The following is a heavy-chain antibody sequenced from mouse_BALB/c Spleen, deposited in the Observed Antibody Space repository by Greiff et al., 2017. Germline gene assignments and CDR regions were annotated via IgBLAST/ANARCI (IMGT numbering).Heavy chain of an antibody. CDR1: GFTFSSYT. Sequence: EVKLMESGGGLVKPGGSLKLSCAASGFTFSSYTMSWVRQTPEKRLEWVATISSGGSYTYYPDSVKGRFTISRDNAKNTLYLQMSSLKSEDTAMYYCTRDGEYWGQGTTLTVSS. J-gene: IGHJ2*01. V-gene: IGHV5-6-4*01. CDR3: TRDGEY. CDR2: ISSGGSYT.